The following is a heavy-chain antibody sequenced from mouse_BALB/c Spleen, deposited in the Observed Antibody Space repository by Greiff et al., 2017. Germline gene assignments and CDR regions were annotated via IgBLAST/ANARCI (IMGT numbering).Heavy chain of an antibody. D-gene: IGHD4-1*01. CDR3: ARVDNWDVYFDD. V-gene: IGHV3-6*02. CDR1: GYSITSGYY. Sequence: EVKLVESGPGLVKPSQSLSLTCSVTGYSITSGYYWNWIRQFPGNKLEWMGYISYDGSNNYNPSLKNRISITRDTSKNQFFLKLNSVTTEDTATYYCARVDNWDVYFDDWGQGTTLTVSS. J-gene: IGHJ2*01. CDR2: ISYDGSN.